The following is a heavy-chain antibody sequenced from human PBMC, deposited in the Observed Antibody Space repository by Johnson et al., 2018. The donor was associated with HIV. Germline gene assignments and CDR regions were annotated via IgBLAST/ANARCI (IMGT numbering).Heavy chain of an antibody. J-gene: IGHJ3*02. CDR3: EAVVSAFDI. Sequence: EVQLVESGGGLVQRGGSLRLSCAASGFTFSQYWMSWVRQAPGKGLEWLANIKEDGSEDYHLDSLRGRFTISRDNAKRSMYLQMDSLRAEDTALYYCEAVVSAFDIWGQGTMVTVSS. CDR2: IKEDGSED. V-gene: IGHV3-7*05. D-gene: IGHD2-15*01. CDR1: GFTFSQYW.